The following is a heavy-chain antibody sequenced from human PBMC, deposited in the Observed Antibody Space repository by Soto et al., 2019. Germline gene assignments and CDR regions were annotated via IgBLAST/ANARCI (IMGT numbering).Heavy chain of an antibody. CDR2: ISAYNGNT. D-gene: IGHD2-15*01. J-gene: IGHJ5*02. Sequence: QVQLVQSGAEVKKPGASVKVSCKASGYTFTSYGISWVRQAPGQGLEWMGWISAYNGNTNYAQKLQGRVTMTTDTSTGTAYMELRSLRSDDTAVYYCARDGRGYCSGGSCLSWFDPWGQGTLVTVSS. V-gene: IGHV1-18*01. CDR1: GYTFTSYG. CDR3: ARDGRGYCSGGSCLSWFDP.